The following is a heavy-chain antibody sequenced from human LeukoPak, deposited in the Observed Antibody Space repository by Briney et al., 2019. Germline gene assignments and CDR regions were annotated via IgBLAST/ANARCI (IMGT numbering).Heavy chain of an antibody. J-gene: IGHJ5*02. V-gene: IGHV4-34*01. CDR1: GGSFSRYY. Sequence: SETLSLTCAVYGGSFSRYYWSWIRQPPGKGLEWIGEISHSGGTNYNPSLKSRVNMSVDTSKNQFSLKLTSVTAADTAVFCFATAHPAVESCRTTTGHARGFDRWGQGSLVTVSS. CDR2: ISHSGGT. CDR3: ATAHPAVESCRTTTGHARGFDR. D-gene: IGHD2/OR15-2a*01.